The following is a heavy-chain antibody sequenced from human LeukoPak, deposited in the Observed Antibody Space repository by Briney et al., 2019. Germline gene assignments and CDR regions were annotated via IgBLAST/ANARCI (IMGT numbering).Heavy chain of an antibody. CDR1: GFTFNRCW. CDR2: INPDGRDT. Sequence: GGSLRLSCVVSGFTFNRCWMNWARQAPGKGLEWVAHINPDGRDTYYVDSVKGRFTISRDNAQNSMYLQMNSLRVEDTAVYYCTSWGDTTAEYFQRWGQGTLVTVSS. CDR3: TSWGDTTAEYFQR. D-gene: IGHD2-21*02. J-gene: IGHJ1*01. V-gene: IGHV3-7*01.